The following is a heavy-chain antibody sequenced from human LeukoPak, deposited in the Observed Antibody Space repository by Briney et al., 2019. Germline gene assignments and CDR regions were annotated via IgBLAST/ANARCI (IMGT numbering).Heavy chain of an antibody. Sequence: PGGSLRLSCAASGFTFSSYAMHWVRQAPGKGLGWVAVISYDGSNKYYADSVKGRLTISRDNSKNTLYLQMNSLRAEDTAVYYCARQLGIGTGFDYWGQGTLVTVSS. V-gene: IGHV3-30-3*01. CDR2: ISYDGSNK. D-gene: IGHD7-27*01. CDR1: GFTFSSYA. CDR3: ARQLGIGTGFDY. J-gene: IGHJ4*02.